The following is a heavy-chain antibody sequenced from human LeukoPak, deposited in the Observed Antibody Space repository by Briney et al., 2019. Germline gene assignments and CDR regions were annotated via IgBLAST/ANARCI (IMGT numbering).Heavy chain of an antibody. CDR1: GFTFDDYA. CDR2: ISWNSGSI. D-gene: IGHD6-13*01. CDR3: ATDTRPSS. J-gene: IGHJ4*02. Sequence: ALRLSCAASGFTFDDYAMHWVRQAPGKGLEWVSGISWNSGSIGYADSVKGRFTISRDNSKNTLYLQMNSLRAEDTAVYYCATDTRPSSWGQGTLVTVSS. V-gene: IGHV3-9*01.